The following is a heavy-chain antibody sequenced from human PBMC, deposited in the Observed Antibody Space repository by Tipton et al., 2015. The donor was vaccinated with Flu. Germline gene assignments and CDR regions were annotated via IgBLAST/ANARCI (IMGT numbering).Heavy chain of an antibody. CDR2: IYYSGST. V-gene: IGHV4-61*01. D-gene: IGHD6-13*01. CDR1: GGSVSSGSYY. J-gene: IGHJ4*02. Sequence: TLSLTCTVSGGSVSSGSYYWSWIRQPPGKGLEWIGNIYYSGSTNYNPSLKSRLTISVDTSKNHFSLKLSSVTAADTAVYYCARSRGSSWYKAIDYWGQGTLVTVSS. CDR3: ARSRGSSWYKAIDY.